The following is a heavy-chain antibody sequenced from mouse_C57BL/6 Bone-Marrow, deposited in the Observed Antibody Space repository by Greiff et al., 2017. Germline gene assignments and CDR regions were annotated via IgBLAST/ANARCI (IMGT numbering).Heavy chain of an antibody. CDR3: ARALITTVVATRAMDY. D-gene: IGHD1-1*01. J-gene: IGHJ4*01. CDR1: GFTFSDYY. Sequence: EVKVVESGGGLVQPGGSLKLSCAASGFTFSDYYMYWVRQTPEKRLEWVAYISNGGGSTYYPDTVKGRFTISRDNGKNSLYLQMSRLKSEDTAMYYCARALITTVVATRAMDYWGQGTSVTVSS. CDR2: ISNGGGST. V-gene: IGHV5-12*01.